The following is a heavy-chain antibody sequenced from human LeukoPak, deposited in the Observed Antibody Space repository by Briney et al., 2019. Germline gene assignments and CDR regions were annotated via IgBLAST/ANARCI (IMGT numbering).Heavy chain of an antibody. J-gene: IGHJ4*02. CDR2: INHSGST. D-gene: IGHD1-7*01. CDR1: GGSFSGYY. CDR3: ARDRGHWNYGQFDY. V-gene: IGHV4-34*01. Sequence: SETLSLTCAVYGGSFSGYYWSWIRQPPGKGLEWIGEINHSGSTNYNPSLKSRVTISVDTSKNQFSLKLSSVTAADTAVYYCARDRGHWNYGQFDYWGQGTLVTVSS.